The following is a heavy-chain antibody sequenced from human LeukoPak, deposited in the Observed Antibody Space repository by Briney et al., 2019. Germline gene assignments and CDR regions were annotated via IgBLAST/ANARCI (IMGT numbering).Heavy chain of an antibody. V-gene: IGHV1-24*01. CDR1: GYTLTELS. CDR3: ARCRTGRQQLPLGYYYGMDV. D-gene: IGHD6-13*01. J-gene: IGHJ6*02. Sequence: ASVKVSCKVSGYTLTELSMHWVRQAPGKGLEWMGGFDPEDGETIYAQKFQGRVTMTEDTPIDTAYMELSSLRSEDTAVYYCARCRTGRQQLPLGYYYGMDVWGQGTTVTVSS. CDR2: FDPEDGET.